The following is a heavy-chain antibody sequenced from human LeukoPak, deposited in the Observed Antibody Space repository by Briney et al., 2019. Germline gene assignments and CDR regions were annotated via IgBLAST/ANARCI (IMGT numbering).Heavy chain of an antibody. CDR2: ITGRGTST. V-gene: IGHV3-23*01. CDR3: VIWGDYDVLTGYYVPDY. J-gene: IGHJ4*02. D-gene: IGHD3-9*01. CDR1: GFTFSNYA. Sequence: GGSLRLSCVASGFTFSNYAMSWVRQAPGKGLEWVSAITGRGTSTYYADSLKGLFTISRYNSKNTVFLQMNSLRHEDTAIYYCVIWGDYDVLTGYYVPDYWGQGTLVTVSS.